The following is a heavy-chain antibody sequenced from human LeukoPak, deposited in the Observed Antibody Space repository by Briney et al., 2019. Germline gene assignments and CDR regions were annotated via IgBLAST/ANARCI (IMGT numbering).Heavy chain of an antibody. D-gene: IGHD3-10*01. V-gene: IGHV1-18*01. Sequence: GASVKVSCKAAGYVSPAYTINWVRQAPGQGFECMGWISASNGKTFLAQNLQDRVILTTDTSSNTAYMELRRLRSDDTAVYYCASGDYGPGSPFDYWGLGTLVTVSS. CDR2: ISASNGKT. CDR1: GYVSPAYT. J-gene: IGHJ4*02. CDR3: ASGDYGPGSPFDY.